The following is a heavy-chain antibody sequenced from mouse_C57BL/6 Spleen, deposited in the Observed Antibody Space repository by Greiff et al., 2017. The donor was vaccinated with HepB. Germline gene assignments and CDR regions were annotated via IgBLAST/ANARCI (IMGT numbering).Heavy chain of an antibody. V-gene: IGHV1-53*01. J-gene: IGHJ4*01. D-gene: IGHD2-3*01. CDR2: INPSNGGT. Sequence: QVQLQQPGTELVKPGASVKLSCKASGYTFTSYWMHWVKQRPGQGLEWIGNINPSNGGTNYNEKFKSKATLTVDKSASTAYMQLSSLTSEDSAVYYCARYGIYDGYLYYWGQGTSVTVSS. CDR1: GYTFTSYW. CDR3: ARYGIYDGYLYY.